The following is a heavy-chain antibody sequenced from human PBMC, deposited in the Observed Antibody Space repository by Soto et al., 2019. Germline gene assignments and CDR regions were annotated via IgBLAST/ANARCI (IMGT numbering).Heavy chain of an antibody. CDR1: GFTFSSYD. J-gene: IGHJ3*02. D-gene: IGHD6-19*01. Sequence: GGSLRLSCAASGFTFSSYDMHWVRQATGKGLEWVSAIGTAGETYYPGSVKGRFTISRENAKNSLYLQMNSLRAGDTAVYYCARVRRLGRSAFDIWGQGTMVTVSS. CDR2: IGTAGET. V-gene: IGHV3-13*01. CDR3: ARVRRLGRSAFDI.